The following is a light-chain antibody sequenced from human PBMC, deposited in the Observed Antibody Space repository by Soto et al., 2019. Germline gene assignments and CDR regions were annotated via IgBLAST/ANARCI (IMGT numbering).Light chain of an antibody. V-gene: IGLV1-51*01. Sequence: QSVLTQPPSVSAAPGQKVNISCSGSSSNIGNDYVSWYQQVPGTAPKLLIYDNDKRPSGITDRISGSKSGTSATLGITGLQTGDEADYHCATWDNSLSSVIFGGGTKLTV. CDR2: DND. J-gene: IGLJ2*01. CDR1: SSNIGNDY. CDR3: ATWDNSLSSVI.